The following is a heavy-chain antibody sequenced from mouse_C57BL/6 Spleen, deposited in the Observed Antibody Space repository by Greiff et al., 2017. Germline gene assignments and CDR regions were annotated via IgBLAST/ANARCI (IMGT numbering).Heavy chain of an antibody. D-gene: IGHD4-1*01. CDR3: ARVNWDYFDD. CDR1: GYAFSSSW. Sequence: VQLKQSGPELVKPGASVKISCKASGYAFSSSWMNWVKPRPGKGLEWIGRIDPGDGDTKYKGKFKGKATLTADKSSSTAYMHRSSLTSVDSAVYFCARVNWDYFDDWGQGTTLTVSS. J-gene: IGHJ2*01. V-gene: IGHV1-82*01. CDR2: IDPGDGDT.